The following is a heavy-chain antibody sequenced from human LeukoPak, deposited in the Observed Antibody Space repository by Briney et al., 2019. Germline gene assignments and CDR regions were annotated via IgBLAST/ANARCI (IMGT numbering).Heavy chain of an antibody. Sequence: SETLSLTCAVSGGSISSISYSWAWIRQPPGKGLEWIGSVFYSGSTYYNASLKSRVTISVDMSKNQFSLKLSSVTAADTAVYYCARLNSGSYLGFDYWGQGTLVSVSS. CDR2: VFYSGST. D-gene: IGHD1-26*01. CDR1: GGSISSISYS. J-gene: IGHJ4*02. V-gene: IGHV4-39*01. CDR3: ARLNSGSYLGFDY.